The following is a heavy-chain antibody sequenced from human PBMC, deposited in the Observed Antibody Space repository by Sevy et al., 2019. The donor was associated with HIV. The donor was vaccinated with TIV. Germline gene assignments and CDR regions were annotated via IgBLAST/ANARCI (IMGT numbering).Heavy chain of an antibody. Sequence: GGSLRLSCVASGFTFSDYYMSWIRQAPGKGLEWASYISTGSTYTNYADSVKGRFTVSRDNSENSLYLQMNSLRAEHTASSYCSRVRYNYGSYYFDYWGQGTLVTVSS. V-gene: IGHV3-11*06. D-gene: IGHD5-18*01. CDR2: ISTGSTYT. CDR1: GFTFSDYY. CDR3: SRVRYNYGSYYFDY. J-gene: IGHJ4*02.